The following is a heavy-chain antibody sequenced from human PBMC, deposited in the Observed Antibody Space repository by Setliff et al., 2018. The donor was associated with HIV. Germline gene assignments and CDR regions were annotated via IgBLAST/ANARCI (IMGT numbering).Heavy chain of an antibody. J-gene: IGHJ4*02. D-gene: IGHD1-26*01. Sequence: GESLKISCKGSEYSFTNNWIGWVRQMPGKGLEWMGIIYPGDFDIRYSPSFQGQVTISADKAISTAYLQWSSLKASDTGMYYCARAGRGGGSYWTFDYWGQGTLVTVSS. CDR1: EYSFTNNW. V-gene: IGHV5-51*01. CDR2: IYPGDFDI. CDR3: ARAGRGGGSYWTFDY.